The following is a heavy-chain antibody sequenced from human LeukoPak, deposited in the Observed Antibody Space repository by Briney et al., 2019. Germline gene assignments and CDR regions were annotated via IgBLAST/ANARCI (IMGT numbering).Heavy chain of an antibody. Sequence: GGSLRLSCVASAFTFSRYSMNWVRQAPGKGLEWVSSITSTSKYIYYADSVRGRFTISGDNARNSLYLQMDSLRAEDTAIYFCASAYSPPWIPDSYAFDMWGQGTMVTVSS. D-gene: IGHD2-15*01. CDR1: AFTFSRYS. J-gene: IGHJ3*02. V-gene: IGHV3-21*06. CDR3: ASAYSPPWIPDSYAFDM. CDR2: ITSTSKYI.